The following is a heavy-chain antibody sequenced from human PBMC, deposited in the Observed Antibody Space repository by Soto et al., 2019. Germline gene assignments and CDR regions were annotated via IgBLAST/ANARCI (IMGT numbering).Heavy chain of an antibody. D-gene: IGHD7-27*01. J-gene: IGHJ4*02. Sequence: EVQLLESGGGLVEPGGSRRLSCAASGFTFSSYTMSWVRQAPGKGLEWVSTISGSGSSTYSADSVKGRFTISRDNSKNTLYLQMNSLTVEDTAIYYCAKAWGIDYWGQGTLVTVSS. CDR2: ISGSGSST. CDR3: AKAWGIDY. CDR1: GFTFSSYT. V-gene: IGHV3-23*01.